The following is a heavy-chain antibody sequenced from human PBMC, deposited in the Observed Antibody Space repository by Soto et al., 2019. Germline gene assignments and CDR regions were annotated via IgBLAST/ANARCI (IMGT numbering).Heavy chain of an antibody. Sequence: SSETLSLTCTVSGGSISSYYWSWIRQPPGKGLEWIGYIYYSGSTNYNPSLKRRVSMSVDTSKNEFSLRLTSMAAADTAVYYCARTEYRNKFVIYYYGMDVRGQGTTVTVSS. J-gene: IGHJ6*02. V-gene: IGHV4-59*01. CDR3: ARTEYRNKFVIYYYGMDV. D-gene: IGHD3-16*02. CDR1: GGSISSYY. CDR2: IYYSGST.